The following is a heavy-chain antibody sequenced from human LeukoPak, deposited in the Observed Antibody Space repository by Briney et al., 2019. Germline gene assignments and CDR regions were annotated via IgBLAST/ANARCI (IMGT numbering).Heavy chain of an antibody. D-gene: IGHD4-11*01. V-gene: IGHV4-38-2*01. J-gene: IGHJ6*03. CDR1: GYSISSGYY. CDR3: ARHGPNDYSNYLMVGRPKYYYYYMDV. Sequence: PSETLSLTCAVSGYSISSGYYWGWIRQPPGKGLEWIGSIYHSGSTYYNPSLNSRVTISVDTSKNQFSLKLSSVTAADTAVYYCARHGPNDYSNYLMVGRPKYYYYYMDVRGKGTTVTVSS. CDR2: IYHSGST.